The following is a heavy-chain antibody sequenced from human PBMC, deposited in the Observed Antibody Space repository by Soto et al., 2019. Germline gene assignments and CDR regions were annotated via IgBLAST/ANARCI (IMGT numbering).Heavy chain of an antibody. D-gene: IGHD4-17*01. CDR3: ARDIRLNDYGEYXRDY. J-gene: IGHJ4*02. V-gene: IGHV4-59*01. CDR2: IYYSGST. Sequence: PSETLSLTCTVSGGSISSYYWSWIRQPPGKGLEWIWYIYYSGSTNYNPSLKSRVTISVDTSKNQFSLKLSSVTAADTAVYYCARDIRLNDYGEYXRDYWGQGTLVXVXS. CDR1: GGSISSYY.